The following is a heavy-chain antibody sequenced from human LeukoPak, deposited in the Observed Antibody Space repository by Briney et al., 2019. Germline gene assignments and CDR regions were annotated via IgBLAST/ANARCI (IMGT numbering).Heavy chain of an antibody. CDR1: GYTFTSYY. V-gene: IGHV1-46*01. D-gene: IGHD4-17*01. Sequence: ASVKVSCKASGYTFTSYYMHWVRQAPGQGLEWMGIINPSGGSTSYAQKFQGRVTMTRDTSTSTVYMELSSLRSDDTAVYYCARDEAEHDYGDYVSPDYWGQGTLVTVSS. CDR2: INPSGGST. J-gene: IGHJ4*02. CDR3: ARDEAEHDYGDYVSPDY.